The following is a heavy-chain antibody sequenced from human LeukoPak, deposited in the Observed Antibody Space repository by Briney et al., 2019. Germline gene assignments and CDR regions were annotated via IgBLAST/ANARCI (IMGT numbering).Heavy chain of an antibody. J-gene: IGHJ3*02. CDR2: IIPIFGTA. CDR1: GYTFTSYG. CDR3: ARDSSGYYYDAFDI. V-gene: IGHV1-69*05. D-gene: IGHD3-22*01. Sequence: GASVKVSCKASGYTFTSYGISWVRQAPGQGLEWMGGIIPIFGTANYAQKFQGRVTITTDESTSTAYMELSSLRSEDTAVYYCARDSSGYYYDAFDIWGQGTMVTVSS.